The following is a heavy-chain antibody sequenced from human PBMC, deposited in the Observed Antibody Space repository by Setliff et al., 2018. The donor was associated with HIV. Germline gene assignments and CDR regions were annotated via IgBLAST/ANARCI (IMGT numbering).Heavy chain of an antibody. Sequence: SETLSLTCTVSGDPINSHYWSWIRQPPGEGLEWIGHISYNEYTNYNPSLKSRVTISLDTSKEHFSLDLYSVTAADTAVYYCARDHNSGTLHAFDLWGQGTKVTV. V-gene: IGHV4-59*11. CDR3: ARDHNSGTLHAFDL. D-gene: IGHD1-26*01. CDR1: GDPINSHY. CDR2: ISYNEYT. J-gene: IGHJ3*01.